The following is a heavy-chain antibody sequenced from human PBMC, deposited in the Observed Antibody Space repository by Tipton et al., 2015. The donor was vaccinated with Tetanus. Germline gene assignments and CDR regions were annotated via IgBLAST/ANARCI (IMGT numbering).Heavy chain of an antibody. Sequence: LRLSCADTGFRFSSDWMGWVRQAAGKGLEWVAHINRDGSEKACADAVQGRFSISRDSAKNSLSLQMNSLRAEDTAVYYCARYLFAYGMDVWGQGTTVTVSS. CDR2: INRDGSEK. V-gene: IGHV3-7*03. CDR1: GFRFSSDW. CDR3: ARYLFAYGMDV. J-gene: IGHJ6*02.